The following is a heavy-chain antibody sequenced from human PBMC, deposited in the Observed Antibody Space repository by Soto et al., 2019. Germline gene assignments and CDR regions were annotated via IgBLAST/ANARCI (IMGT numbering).Heavy chain of an antibody. D-gene: IGHD4-17*01. CDR1: GYTFTSYD. CDR2: MNPNSGNT. V-gene: IGHV1-8*01. J-gene: IGHJ4*02. Sequence: QVKLVQSGAEVKKPGASVKVSCKASGYTFTSYDINWVRQATGQGLEWMGWMNPNSGNTGYAQKFQGRVTMTRNTSISTAYMELSSLRSEDTAVYYCARGLRTTVVTPRSYYFDYWGQGTLVTVSS. CDR3: ARGLRTTVVTPRSYYFDY.